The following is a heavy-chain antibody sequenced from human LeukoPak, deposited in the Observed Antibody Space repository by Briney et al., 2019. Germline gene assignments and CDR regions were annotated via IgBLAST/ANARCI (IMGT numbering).Heavy chain of an antibody. D-gene: IGHD6-6*01. CDR1: GYTFTSFY. CDR3: ARDRSLVWYTTSSPGDY. V-gene: IGHV1-46*01. Sequence: ASVKVSCKPSGYTFTSFYIHWVRQAPGQGLEWLGIINPSGGSTAYAQKFQGRVTLTRDMSTSTVYVELSSLRSEDTAVYYCARDRSLVWYTTSSPGDYWGQGTLVTVSS. CDR2: INPSGGST. J-gene: IGHJ4*02.